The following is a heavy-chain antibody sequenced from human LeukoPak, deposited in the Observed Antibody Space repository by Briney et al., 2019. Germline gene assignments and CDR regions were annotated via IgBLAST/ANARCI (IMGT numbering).Heavy chain of an antibody. CDR3: ATARGGRVVYYFDY. J-gene: IGHJ4*02. CDR2: FDPEDGET. CDR1: GYTLTELS. Sequence: GASVTLSCRVSGYTLTELSMHWVRQAPGKGLEWMGGFDPEDGETIYAQKFQGRVTMTEDTSTDTAYMELSSLRSEDTAVYYCATARGGRVVYYFDYWGQGSLVTVSS. V-gene: IGHV1-24*01. D-gene: IGHD2-15*01.